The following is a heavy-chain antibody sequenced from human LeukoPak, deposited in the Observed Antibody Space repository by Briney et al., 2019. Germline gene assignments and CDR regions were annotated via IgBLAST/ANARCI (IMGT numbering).Heavy chain of an antibody. V-gene: IGHV1-2*02. Sequence: ASVKVSCKASGYTFTGYYMHWVRQAPGQGLEWMGWINPNSGGTNYAQKFQGRVTMTRDTSISTAYMELSRLRSDDTAVYYCARVPITIFGVVITDAFDIWGQGTMVTVSS. J-gene: IGHJ3*02. CDR3: ARVPITIFGVVITDAFDI. CDR1: GYTFTGYY. CDR2: INPNSGGT. D-gene: IGHD3-3*01.